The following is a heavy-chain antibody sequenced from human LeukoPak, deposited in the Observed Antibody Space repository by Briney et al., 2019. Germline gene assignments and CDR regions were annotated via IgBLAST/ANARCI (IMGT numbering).Heavy chain of an antibody. CDR1: GYTFTSYA. V-gene: IGHV7-4-1*02. CDR2: INTNTGNP. D-gene: IGHD6-13*01. CDR3: ARDRSLAAAGPNYYYYYYMDV. Sequence: GASVKVSCKASGYTFTSYAMNWVRQAPGQGLEWMGWINTNTGNPTYAQGFTGRFVFSLDTSVSTAYLQISSLKAEDTAVYYCARDRSLAAAGPNYYYYYYMDVWGKGTTVTVSS. J-gene: IGHJ6*03.